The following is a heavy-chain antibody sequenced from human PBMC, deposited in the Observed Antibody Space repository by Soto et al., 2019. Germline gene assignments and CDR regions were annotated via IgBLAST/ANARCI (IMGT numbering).Heavy chain of an antibody. CDR2: IYWDDDK. V-gene: IGHV2-5*02. Sequence: QITLKESGPTLVKPTQTLTLTCTFSGFSLSTRGVGVGWIRQPPGKALEWLALIYWDDDKRYSPSLKSRLTIPNDPSKNQVVLTSTNIDHVDTATYYCALRGYSTADSCYSAWGQGSLVTVSS. D-gene: IGHD2-15*01. CDR1: GFSLSTRGVG. J-gene: IGHJ4*02. CDR3: ALRGYSTADSCYSA.